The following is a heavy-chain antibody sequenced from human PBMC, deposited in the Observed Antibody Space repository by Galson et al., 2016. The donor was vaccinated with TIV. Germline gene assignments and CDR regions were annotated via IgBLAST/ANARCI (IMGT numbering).Heavy chain of an antibody. CDR1: RLSVSINY. Sequence: SLRLSCAASRLSVSINYMTWVRQAPGKGLEWVSLISDGGNTYYPDSVKGRFTISRDNSKNTLYLHMNSLTVEDTAVYYCARGRVVDATYYYYYYGMDVWGQGTAVTVSS. V-gene: IGHV3-66*02. D-gene: IGHD2-15*01. CDR2: ISDGGNT. J-gene: IGHJ6*02. CDR3: ARGRVVDATYYYYYYGMDV.